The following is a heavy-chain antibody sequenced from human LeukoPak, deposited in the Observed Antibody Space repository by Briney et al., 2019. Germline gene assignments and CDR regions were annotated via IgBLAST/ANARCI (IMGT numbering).Heavy chain of an antibody. CDR3: ARAGLLWFGEYNYFDY. CDR1: GFTFSSYA. D-gene: IGHD3-10*01. V-gene: IGHV3-30-3*01. Sequence: QSGGSLRLSCAASGFTFSSYAMHWVRQAPGKGLEWVAVISYDGSNKYYADSVKGRFTISRDNSKNTLYLQMNSLRAEDTAVYYCARAGLLWFGEYNYFDYWGQGTLVTVSS. J-gene: IGHJ4*02. CDR2: ISYDGSNK.